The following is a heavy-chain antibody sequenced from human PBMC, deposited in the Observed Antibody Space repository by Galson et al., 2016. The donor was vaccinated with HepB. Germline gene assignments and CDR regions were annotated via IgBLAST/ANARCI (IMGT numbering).Heavy chain of an antibody. Sequence: SLRLSCAASGITFSDAWMNWVRQAPGKGLEWVGRIKSKSYGGTTDYAAPVQSRFTISRDDSKSTLYLQMNSLKIEDTGVFYCTTINPDILGSTRALDSWGRGALVTVSS. CDR1: GITFSDAW. CDR3: TTINPDILGSTRALDS. V-gene: IGHV3-15*07. CDR2: IKSKSYGGTT. D-gene: IGHD1-26*01. J-gene: IGHJ4*02.